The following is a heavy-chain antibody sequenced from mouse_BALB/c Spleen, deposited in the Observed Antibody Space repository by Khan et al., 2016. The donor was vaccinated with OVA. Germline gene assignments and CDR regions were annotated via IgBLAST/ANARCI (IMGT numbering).Heavy chain of an antibody. J-gene: IGHJ3*01. D-gene: IGHD2-1*01. CDR2: IYPGNVNT. Sequence: QVQLQQSGPELVKPGASVRISCKASGYTFTTYYINWVKQRPGQRLEWIGWIYPGNVNTKYNEMFKGKATLTADKSYSTAYMQLSSLTSDDSSFYFCAIEYYYGNYRAWLAYWGQGTLVTVST. CDR3: AIEYYYGNYRAWLAY. CDR1: GYTFTTYY. V-gene: IGHV1S56*01.